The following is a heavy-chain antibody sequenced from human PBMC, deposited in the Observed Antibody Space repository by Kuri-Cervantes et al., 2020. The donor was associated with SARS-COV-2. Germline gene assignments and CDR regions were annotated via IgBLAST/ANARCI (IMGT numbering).Heavy chain of an antibody. CDR2: FDPEDGET. J-gene: IGHJ6*03. Sequence: ASVKVSCKVSGYTLTELSMRWVRQALGKGLEWMGGFDPEDGETIYAQKFQGRVTMTEDTSTDTAYMELSSLRSEDTAVYYCATTPLAAAGMYYYYYYMDVWGKGTTVTVSS. CDR1: GYTLTELS. D-gene: IGHD6-13*01. CDR3: ATTPLAAAGMYYYYYYMDV. V-gene: IGHV1-24*01.